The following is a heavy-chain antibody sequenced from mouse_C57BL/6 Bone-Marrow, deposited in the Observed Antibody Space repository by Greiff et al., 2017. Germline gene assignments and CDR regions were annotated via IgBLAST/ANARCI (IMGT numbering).Heavy chain of an antibody. CDR3: TPITTVVATDV. D-gene: IGHD1-1*01. Sequence: EVQLQESGAELVRPGASVKLPCTASGFNIKDDYMHWVKQRPEQCLERIGWFEPENGDTEYASKFQGKGTITADSSSNTAYLQLSSLTSEDTPVYYCTPITTVVATDVWGHGATLTVSS. CDR2: FEPENGDT. CDR1: GFNIKDDY. J-gene: IGHJ2*01. V-gene: IGHV14-4*01.